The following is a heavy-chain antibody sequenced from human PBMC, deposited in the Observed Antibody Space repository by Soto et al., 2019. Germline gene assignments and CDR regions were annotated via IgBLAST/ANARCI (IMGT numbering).Heavy chain of an antibody. CDR1: GYTFTGHY. CDR3: ARDPHEFWTSYWFDP. V-gene: IGHV1-2*02. Sequence: ASVKVSCKASGYTFTGHYIHWVRQAPEQGPEWMGEIGPESGATRYAQKFQGRVTLTTDTSTSTAYMELRSLRSDDTAIYYCARDPHEFWTSYWFDPWGQGTPVTVSS. J-gene: IGHJ5*02. CDR2: IGPESGAT. D-gene: IGHD3-3*01.